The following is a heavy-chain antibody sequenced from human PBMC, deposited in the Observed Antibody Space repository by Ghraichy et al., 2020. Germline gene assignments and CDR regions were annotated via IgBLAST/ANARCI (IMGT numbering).Heavy chain of an antibody. D-gene: IGHD1-1*01. V-gene: IGHV4-31*03. CDR2: IYYSGST. CDR3: ARDRQGVPFDY. CDR1: GGSISSGGYY. Sequence: SETLSLTCTVSGGSISSGGYYWSWIRQHPGKGLEWIGYIYYSGSTYYNPSLKSRVTISVDTSKNQFSLKLSSVTAADTAVYYCARDRQGVPFDYWGQGTLVTVSS. J-gene: IGHJ4*02.